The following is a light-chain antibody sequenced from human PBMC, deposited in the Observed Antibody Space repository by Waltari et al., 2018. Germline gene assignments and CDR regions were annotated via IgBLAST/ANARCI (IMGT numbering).Light chain of an antibody. Sequence: DVVMTQSPLSLPVTLGQPASISCRSSQSLVHSDGNTYLNWLVQRPGQSPRRLMYKVSRRDAGVPDRFSGSGSGTDFTLKISAVEAEDVGIYYCMQGTHWPPITFGQGTRLEIK. V-gene: IGKV2-30*02. CDR3: MQGTHWPPIT. CDR2: KVS. CDR1: QSLVHSDGNTY. J-gene: IGKJ5*01.